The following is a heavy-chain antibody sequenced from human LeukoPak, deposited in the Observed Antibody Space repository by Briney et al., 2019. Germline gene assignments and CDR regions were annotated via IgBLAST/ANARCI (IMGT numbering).Heavy chain of an antibody. CDR1: GYTFTGYY. Sequence: ASVRVSCKSSGYTFTGYYMHWVRQAPGQGLEWMGWINPNSGGTNYAQKFQGRVTMTRDTSISTAYMELSRLSSDDTAVSYCAREDSGGSYHFFHWGQGTLVTVSS. CDR2: INPNSGGT. CDR3: AREDSGGSYHFFH. V-gene: IGHV1-2*02. J-gene: IGHJ4*02. D-gene: IGHD1-26*01.